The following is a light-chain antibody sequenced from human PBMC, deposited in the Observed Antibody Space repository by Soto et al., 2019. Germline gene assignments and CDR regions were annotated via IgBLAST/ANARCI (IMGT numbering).Light chain of an antibody. CDR1: QSMSSW. CDR3: QHYNTYPWT. V-gene: IGKV1-5*03. J-gene: IGKJ1*01. CDR2: KAS. Sequence: DIQMTQSPSILSASVGDRVTITCRASQSMSSWLAWYQQKPGKAPNLLIHKASHLESGVPSGFSGSGSGTEFTLTISSLQPGDFATYYCQHYNTYPWTFGQGTKVDIK.